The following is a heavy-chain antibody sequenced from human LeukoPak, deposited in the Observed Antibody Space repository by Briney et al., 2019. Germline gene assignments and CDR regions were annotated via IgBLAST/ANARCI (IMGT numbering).Heavy chain of an antibody. V-gene: IGHV3-7*03. D-gene: IGHD2-21*02. J-gene: IGHJ5*02. CDR1: GFTFSSYW. CDR3: ARDWGAYCGGDCVSWFDP. CDR2: IKQDGSEK. Sequence: QPGGSLRLSCAASGFTFSSYWMSWVRQAPGKGLEWVANIKQDGSEKYYVDSVKGRFTISRDNAKNSLYLQMNSLRAEDTALYYCARDWGAYCGGDCVSWFDPWGQGTLVTVSS.